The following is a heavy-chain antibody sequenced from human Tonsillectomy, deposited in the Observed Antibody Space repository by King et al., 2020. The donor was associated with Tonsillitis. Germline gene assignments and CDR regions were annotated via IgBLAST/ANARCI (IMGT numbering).Heavy chain of an antibody. Sequence: VQLVQSGTEVKKPGASVKVSCKASGYTFTSYGISWVRQAPGQVLECMGWNSAYNGNTKHAQKLQGRDTMTTDTSTSTAYMELRSLRSDDTAVYYCARFYFEYPVGGFDIWGQGTMVTVSS. V-gene: IGHV1-18*01. J-gene: IGHJ3*02. CDR3: ARFYFEYPVGGFDI. D-gene: IGHD3-22*01. CDR1: GYTFTSYG. CDR2: NSAYNGNT.